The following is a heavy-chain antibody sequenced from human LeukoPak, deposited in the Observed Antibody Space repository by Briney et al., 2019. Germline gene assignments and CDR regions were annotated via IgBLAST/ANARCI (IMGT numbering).Heavy chain of an antibody. V-gene: IGHV4-39*02. CDR3: ARDVLWAAARAFDI. Sequence: SETLSLTCTVSGGSISTTTYDWGWIRQSPGKGLEWIGSIYYSGSTRYNPSLKSRVTISIDTSKNQFSLKLRSVTAADTAVYYCARDVLWAAARAFDIWGQGTMVTVSS. D-gene: IGHD3-16*01. J-gene: IGHJ3*02. CDR1: GGSISTTTYD. CDR2: IYYSGST.